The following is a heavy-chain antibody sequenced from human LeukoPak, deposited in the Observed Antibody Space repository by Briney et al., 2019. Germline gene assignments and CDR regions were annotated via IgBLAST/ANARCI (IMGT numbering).Heavy chain of an antibody. CDR3: ARDSGYYFDY. CDR2: ISAYNGNT. CDR1: GYTFTSYA. V-gene: IGHV1-18*01. J-gene: IGHJ4*02. Sequence: ASVKVSCKASGYTFTSYAMHWVRQAPGQGLEWMGWISAYNGNTNYAQKLQGRVTMTTDTSTSTAYMELRSLRSDDTAVYYCARDSGYYFDYWGQGTLVTVSS.